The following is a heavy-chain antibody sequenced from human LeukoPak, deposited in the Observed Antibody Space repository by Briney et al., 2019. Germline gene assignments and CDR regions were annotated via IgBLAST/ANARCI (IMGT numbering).Heavy chain of an antibody. V-gene: IGHV3-21*01. CDR2: ISSSSSYI. J-gene: IGHJ4*02. CDR1: GFTFSNYA. D-gene: IGHD3-10*01. CDR3: AREDVLLWFGELKVYDY. Sequence: GGSLRLSCETSGFTFSNYAMSWVRQAPGKGLEWVSSISSSSSYIYYADSVKGRFTISRDNAKNSLYLQMNSLRAEDTAVYYCAREDVLLWFGELKVYDYWGQGTLVTVSS.